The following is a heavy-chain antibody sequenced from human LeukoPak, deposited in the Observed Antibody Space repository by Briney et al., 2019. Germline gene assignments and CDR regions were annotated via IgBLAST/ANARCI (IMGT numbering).Heavy chain of an antibody. J-gene: IGHJ4*02. Sequence: PGGSLRLSCAASGFTFSSYSMNWDRQAPGKGLEWVSYISSSSTIYYADSVKGRFTISRDNAKNSLYLQMNSLRAEDTAVYYCARGTTGYPFGYWGQGTLVTVSS. CDR1: GFTFSSYS. CDR3: ARGTTGYPFGY. V-gene: IGHV3-48*01. D-gene: IGHD3-9*01. CDR2: ISSSSTI.